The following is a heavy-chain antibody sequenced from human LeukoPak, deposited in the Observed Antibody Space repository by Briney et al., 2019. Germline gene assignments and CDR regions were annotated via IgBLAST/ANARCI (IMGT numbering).Heavy chain of an antibody. J-gene: IGHJ4*02. CDR1: GGTFSSYA. Sequence: GASVKVSCKASGGTFSSYAISWVRQAPGQGLEWMGGIIPIFGTANYAQKFQGRVTITTDESTSTAYMELSSLRSEDTAVYYCASIYSGYGGGGYWGQGTLVTVSS. CDR2: IIPIFGTA. CDR3: ASIYSGYGGGGY. D-gene: IGHD5-12*01. V-gene: IGHV1-69*05.